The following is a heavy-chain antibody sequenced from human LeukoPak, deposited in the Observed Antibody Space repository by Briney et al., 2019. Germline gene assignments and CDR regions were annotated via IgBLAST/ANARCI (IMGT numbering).Heavy chain of an antibody. V-gene: IGHV1-46*01. J-gene: IGHJ5*02. CDR3: ARCSGFGWFDP. D-gene: IGHD2-15*01. CDR1: GYTFTSYN. Sequence: ASVKVSCKASGYTFTSYNMHWVRQAPGQGLEWMGIINPSGGSTSYAQKFQGRVTMTRDMSTSTVYMELSSLRSEDTAVYYCARCSGFGWFDPWGQGTLVTVSS. CDR2: INPSGGST.